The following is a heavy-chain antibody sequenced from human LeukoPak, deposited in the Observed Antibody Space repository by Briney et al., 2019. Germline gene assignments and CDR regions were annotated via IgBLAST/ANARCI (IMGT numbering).Heavy chain of an antibody. D-gene: IGHD1-14*01. Sequence: GGSLRLSCAAPGFTFSTYWMSWVRQAPGKGLEWVANIKEDGSEKYYVDSLKGRFTISRDNVKNSLYLQINSLRAEDTAVYYCGRDSFETDIDYWGQGTLVTVSS. CDR1: GFTFSTYW. CDR2: IKEDGSEK. V-gene: IGHV3-7*01. J-gene: IGHJ4*02. CDR3: GRDSFETDIDY.